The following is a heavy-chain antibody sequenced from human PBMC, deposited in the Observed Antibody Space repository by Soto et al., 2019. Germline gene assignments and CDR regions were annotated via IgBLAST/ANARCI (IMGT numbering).Heavy chain of an antibody. CDR1: GFTFSSYA. Sequence: GGSLRLSCAASGFTFSSYAMSWVRQTPGRGLEWVSAITGGGDDTFHADSVKGRFTISRDNSKNTLYLQMYTLGADDTAVYYCAKGSSTSRPSYFDFWGRGTLVTVSP. CDR3: AKGSSTSRPSYFDF. J-gene: IGHJ4*02. CDR2: ITGGGDDT. V-gene: IGHV3-23*01. D-gene: IGHD2-2*01.